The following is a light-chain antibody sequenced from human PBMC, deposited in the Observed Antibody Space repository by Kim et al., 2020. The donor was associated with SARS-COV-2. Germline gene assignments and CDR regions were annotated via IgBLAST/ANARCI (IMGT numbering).Light chain of an antibody. Sequence: SVGDRVTITCRASQGISSALAWYQQKPGKAPKLLIYDASSLESGVPSRFSGSGSGTDFTLTISSLQPEDFATYYCQQFNSYPQDTFGQGTRLEIK. CDR3: QQFNSYPQDT. CDR1: QGISSA. CDR2: DAS. V-gene: IGKV1-13*02. J-gene: IGKJ5*01.